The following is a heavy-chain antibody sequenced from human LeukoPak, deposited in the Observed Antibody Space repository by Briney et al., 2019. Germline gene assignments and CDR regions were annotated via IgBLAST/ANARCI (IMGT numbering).Heavy chain of an antibody. J-gene: IGHJ4*02. CDR2: LSGDGSDT. CDR3: TKGGHGDY. CDR1: GFPFSTFP. Sequence: PGGSLRLSCQASGFPFSTFPMSWVCQAPGKGLEWVSTLSGDGSDTYYADSVKGRFTISRDTSKNTLFLQMNSLRADDTAIYYCTKGGHGDYWGQGTMVTVSS. V-gene: IGHV3-23*01. D-gene: IGHD2-21*02.